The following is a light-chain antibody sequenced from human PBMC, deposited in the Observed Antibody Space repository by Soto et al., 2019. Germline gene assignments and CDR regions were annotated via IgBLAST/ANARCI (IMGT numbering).Light chain of an antibody. CDR3: QHYANLPPYT. V-gene: IGKV1-33*01. CDR2: DAS. CDR1: QDISND. Sequence: DIQMTQSPSSLSASVGDRVTITCQASQDISNDLNWYQQKPGKAPKLLIYDASNLETGVPSRFSGSGSGTDFTFTISSLQTADIATYYCQHYANLPPYTFGQGTKLEIK. J-gene: IGKJ2*01.